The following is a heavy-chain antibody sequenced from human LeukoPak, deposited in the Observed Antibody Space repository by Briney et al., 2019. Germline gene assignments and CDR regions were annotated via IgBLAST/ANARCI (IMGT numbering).Heavy chain of an antibody. V-gene: IGHV1-18*01. J-gene: IGHJ5*02. CDR2: ISTYNGNT. CDR3: ARDGLTATRGENWFDP. CDR1: GYIFTTYG. D-gene: IGHD1-7*01. Sequence: GASVKVSCKASGYIFTTYGISWVRQAPGQGLEWMGWISTYNGNTNYAQKLQDRVTMTTDTSTSTAYMELRSLRSDDTAVYYCARDGLTATRGENWFDPWGQGTLDTVSS.